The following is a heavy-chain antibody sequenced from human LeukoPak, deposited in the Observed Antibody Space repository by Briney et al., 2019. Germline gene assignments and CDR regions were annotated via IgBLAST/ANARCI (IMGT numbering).Heavy chain of an antibody. CDR1: GFTFSSYW. V-gene: IGHV3-7*01. Sequence: GGSLRLSCAASGFTFSSYWMTWVRQAPGKGLEWVANIKQDGSEKYYVGSVEGRFTISRDNAKNSLYLQMNSLRAEDTAVYYCAKGWWYWREWGQGTLVTVSS. J-gene: IGHJ4*02. CDR2: IKQDGSEK. D-gene: IGHD2-15*01. CDR3: AKGWWYWRE.